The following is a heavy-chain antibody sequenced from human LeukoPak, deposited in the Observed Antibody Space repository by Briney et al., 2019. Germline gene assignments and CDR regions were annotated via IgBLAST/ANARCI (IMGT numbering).Heavy chain of an antibody. V-gene: IGHV3-23*01. CDR1: GFTFSSYA. Sequence: GGYLRLSCAASGFTFSSYAMSWVRQAPGKGLEWVSAISGSGGSTYYADSVKGQFTISRDNSKNTLYLQMNSLRAEDTAVYYCAKVKGVTFDYGGDFDYWGQGTLVTVSS. CDR3: AKVKGVTFDYGGDFDY. J-gene: IGHJ4*02. CDR2: ISGSGGST. D-gene: IGHD4-23*01.